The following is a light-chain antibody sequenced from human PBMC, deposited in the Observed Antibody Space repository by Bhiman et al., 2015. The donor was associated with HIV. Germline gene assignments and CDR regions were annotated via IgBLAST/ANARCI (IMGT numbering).Light chain of an antibody. J-gene: IGLJ2*01. CDR1: SSNIGSNH. CDR2: DVT. CDR3: QSYDSTNHEVI. V-gene: IGLV1-44*01. Sequence: QSVLTQPPSASGTPGQRVTISCSGSSSNIGSNHVYWYQQLPGKAPKLIISDVTNRPSGVPSRFFGAKSGSTASLTISGLQAEDEADYYCQSYDSTNHEVIFGGGTKLTVL.